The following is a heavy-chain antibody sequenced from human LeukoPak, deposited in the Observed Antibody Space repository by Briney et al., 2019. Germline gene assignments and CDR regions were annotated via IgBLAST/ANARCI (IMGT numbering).Heavy chain of an antibody. CDR1: GYTFTSYY. D-gene: IGHD1-26*01. V-gene: IGHV1-46*01. CDR3: AGVLVGAIGNYFDY. J-gene: IGHJ4*02. CDR2: INPSGGST. Sequence: GASVKVSCKASGYTFTSYYMHWARQAPGQGLEWMGMINPSGGSTNYAQKFQGRVTMTRDTSTSTVYLELSSLRSEDTAVYYCAGVLVGAIGNYFDYWGQGTLVTVSS.